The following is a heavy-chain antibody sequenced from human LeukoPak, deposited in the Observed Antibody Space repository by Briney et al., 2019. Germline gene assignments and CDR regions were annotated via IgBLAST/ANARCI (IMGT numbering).Heavy chain of an antibody. CDR2: IKQDGSEE. D-gene: IGHD1-26*01. CDR3: ARGSSAGASLRHDY. CDR1: GFTFSTYG. J-gene: IGHJ4*02. Sequence: PGRSLRLSCAASGFTFSTYGMHWVRQAPSKGLEWVANIKQDGSEENFVDSVKGRFTISRDNAKKSLYLQMNSLRAEDTAVYYCARGSSAGASLRHDYWGQGTLVTVSS. V-gene: IGHV3-7*01.